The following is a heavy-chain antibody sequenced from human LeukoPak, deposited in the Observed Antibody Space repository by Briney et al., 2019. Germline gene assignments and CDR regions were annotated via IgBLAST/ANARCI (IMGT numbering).Heavy chain of an antibody. CDR1: GGSMSSGGYY. Sequence: SQTLSLTCTVSGGSMSSGGYYWSWIRQHPGKGLEWIGYIYYSGSTYYNPSLKSRVTISVDTSKNQFSLKLSSVTAADTAVYYCARVANSGYYQGYFDYWGQGTLVTVSS. V-gene: IGHV4-31*03. J-gene: IGHJ4*02. CDR3: ARVANSGYYQGYFDY. D-gene: IGHD3-22*01. CDR2: IYYSGST.